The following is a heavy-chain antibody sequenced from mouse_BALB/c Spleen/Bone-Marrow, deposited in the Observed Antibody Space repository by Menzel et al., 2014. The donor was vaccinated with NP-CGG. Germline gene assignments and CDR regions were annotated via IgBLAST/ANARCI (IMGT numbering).Heavy chain of an antibody. CDR2: ISRGGSYT. Sequence: EVKVVESGGGLVKPGGSLKLSCAASGFTFSSYTMSWVRQTPEKRPEWVATISRGGSYTYYPDSVKGRFTISRDNAKNTLYLQMSSLKSEDTAMYYCTRDPFYYGSSYAMDYWGQGTSVTVSS. J-gene: IGHJ4*01. V-gene: IGHV5-6-4*01. CDR1: GFTFSSYT. CDR3: TRDPFYYGSSYAMDY. D-gene: IGHD1-1*01.